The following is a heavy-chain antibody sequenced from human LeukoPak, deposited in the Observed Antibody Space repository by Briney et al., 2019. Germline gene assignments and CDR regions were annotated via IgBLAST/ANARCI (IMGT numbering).Heavy chain of an antibody. CDR2: MNPNSGNT. Sequence: ASVKVSCKASGYTFTSYDINWVRQATGQGLEWMGWMNPNSGNTGYAQKFQGRVTITRNTSISTAYMELSSLRSEDTAVYSCARAPSWGGNPPGGYNSYYMDVWGKGTTVTVSS. J-gene: IGHJ6*03. CDR3: ARAPSWGGNPPGGYNSYYMDV. D-gene: IGHD4-23*01. CDR1: GYTFTSYD. V-gene: IGHV1-8*03.